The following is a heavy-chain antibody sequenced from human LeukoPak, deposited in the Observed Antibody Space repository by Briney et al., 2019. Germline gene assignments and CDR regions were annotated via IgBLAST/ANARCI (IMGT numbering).Heavy chain of an antibody. CDR2: ISGYNGNT. CDR3: ARADIRAIASSGWYGFDY. CDR1: GYTFTSYG. Sequence: ASVKVSCKASGYTFTSYGISWVRQAPGQGLEWMGWISGYNGNTNYAQKLQGRVTMTTDTSTSTAYMELKSLGSDDTAVYYCARADIRAIASSGWYGFDYWGQGTLVTVSS. V-gene: IGHV1-18*01. D-gene: IGHD6-19*01. J-gene: IGHJ4*02.